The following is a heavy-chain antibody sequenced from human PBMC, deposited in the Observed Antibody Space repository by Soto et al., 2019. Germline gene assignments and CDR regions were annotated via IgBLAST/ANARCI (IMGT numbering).Heavy chain of an antibody. D-gene: IGHD1-26*01. Sequence: PSETLSLTCAVYGGSFSGYSWSWIRQPPGKGLEWVGEIHPSGSTNYNPSLKSRVTISVDTSKSQFSLKLNSVTAADTAMYYCARGVLGRSISWYGPWGQGTLVTVSS. V-gene: IGHV4-34*01. CDR2: IHPSGST. J-gene: IGHJ5*02. CDR3: ARGVLGRSISWYGP. CDR1: GGSFSGYS.